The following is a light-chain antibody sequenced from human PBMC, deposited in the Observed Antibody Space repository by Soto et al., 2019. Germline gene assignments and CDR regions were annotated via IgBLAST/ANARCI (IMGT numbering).Light chain of an antibody. Sequence: EIVVTQSPATLSVSPGERATLSCRASQSVSSNLAWYQQKPGQAPRLLIYGASTRATGIPARFSGSGSGTEFTLTISGLQSEDFAVYYCQQFKNWPLTFGQGTRLEI. J-gene: IGKJ5*01. V-gene: IGKV3D-15*01. CDR2: GAS. CDR1: QSVSSN. CDR3: QQFKNWPLT.